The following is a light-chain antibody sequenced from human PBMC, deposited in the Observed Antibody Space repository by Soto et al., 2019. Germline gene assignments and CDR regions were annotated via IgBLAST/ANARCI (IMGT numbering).Light chain of an antibody. CDR1: QSVSSY. J-gene: IGKJ4*01. V-gene: IGKV3-11*01. Sequence: EIVLTQSPATLSLSPGQRATLSCRASQSVSSYLAWYQQKPGQAPRLLISDASNRATGIPARFSGSGSGTDFTLTISSLEPEDFAVYYCQQRSNWPPLTFGGGTKVEI. CDR3: QQRSNWPPLT. CDR2: DAS.